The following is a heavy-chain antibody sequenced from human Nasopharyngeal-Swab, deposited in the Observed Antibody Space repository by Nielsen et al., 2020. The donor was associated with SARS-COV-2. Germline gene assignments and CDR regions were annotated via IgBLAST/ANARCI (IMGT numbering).Heavy chain of an antibody. CDR1: GGSISSYY. D-gene: IGHD5-18*01. CDR3: ARLGGDTAMGL. CDR2: IYYSGST. J-gene: IGHJ4*02. Sequence: SETLSLTCTVSGGSISSYYWSWIRQPPGKGLEWIGYIYYSGSTYYNPSLKSRVTISVDTSKNQFSLKLSSVTAADTAVYYCARLGGDTAMGLWGQGTLVTVSS. V-gene: IGHV4-59*04.